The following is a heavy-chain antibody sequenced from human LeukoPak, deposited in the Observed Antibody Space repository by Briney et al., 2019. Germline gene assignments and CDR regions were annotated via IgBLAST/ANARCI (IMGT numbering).Heavy chain of an antibody. CDR3: ARDQTFDI. V-gene: IGHV3-53*01. Sequence: PGGSLRLSCAASGFTVSSNYMSWVRQAPGKGLEWVSVIYSDGSTYYADSVKGRFTISRDNSRNTLYLQMNSLRAEDTAVYYCARDQTFDIWGQGTMVTVSS. J-gene: IGHJ3*02. CDR2: IYSDGST. CDR1: GFTVSSNY.